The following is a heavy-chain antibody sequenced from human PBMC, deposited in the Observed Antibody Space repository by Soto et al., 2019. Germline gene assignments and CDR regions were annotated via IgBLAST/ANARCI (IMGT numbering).Heavy chain of an antibody. CDR3: AKLMSSSSSWYVDYGMDV. V-gene: IGHV3-30*18. D-gene: IGHD6-13*01. J-gene: IGHJ6*02. CDR2: ISYDGSNK. Sequence: QVQLVESGGGVVQPGRSLRLSCAASGFTFSSYGMHWVRQAPGKGLEWVAVISYDGSNKYYADSVKGRFTISRDNSKNTLYLQMNSLRAEDTAVYYCAKLMSSSSSWYVDYGMDVWGQRTTVTVSS. CDR1: GFTFSSYG.